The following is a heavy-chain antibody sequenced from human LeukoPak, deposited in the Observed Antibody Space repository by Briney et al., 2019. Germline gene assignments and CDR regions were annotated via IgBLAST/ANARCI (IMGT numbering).Heavy chain of an antibody. CDR3: ARTLAGTASLDY. CDR2: IDWDDDK. V-gene: IGHV2-70*11. D-gene: IGHD2-21*02. CDR1: GLSISTSGMC. J-gene: IGHJ4*01. Sequence: SGPALVKPTQTLTLTCTFSGLSISTSGMCVSWIRQPPGKALEWLARIDWDDDKYYRTSLKTRLTISKDTPKNQVVLTMTNVDPVDTATYYCARTLAGTASLDYWGQGTLVTVSS.